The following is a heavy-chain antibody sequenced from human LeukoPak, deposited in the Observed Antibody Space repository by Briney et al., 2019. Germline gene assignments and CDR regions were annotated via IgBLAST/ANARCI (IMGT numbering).Heavy chain of an antibody. J-gene: IGHJ5*02. CDR3: ARGMLVYFNWFDP. Sequence: SETLSLTCTVSGGSISSYYWSWIRQPPGKGLEWIGYIYYSGSTNYNPSLKSRVTISVDTSKNQFSLKLSSVTAADTAVYYCARGMLVYFNWFDPWGQGTLVTVSS. V-gene: IGHV4-59*01. CDR2: IYYSGST. D-gene: IGHD6-13*01. CDR1: GGSISSYY.